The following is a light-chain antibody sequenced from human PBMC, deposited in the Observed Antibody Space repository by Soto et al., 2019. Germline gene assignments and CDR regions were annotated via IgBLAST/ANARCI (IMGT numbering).Light chain of an antibody. Sequence: DIQMTQSPSTLSASVGDRVTITCRASQSISTWLAWYQQKPGKAPNLLIYDASSLERGVPSRFSGSGSGTEFTLTISSLQLDDFATYYCQQYNSYTFGQGTKLEIK. V-gene: IGKV1-5*01. CDR2: DAS. CDR1: QSISTW. J-gene: IGKJ2*01. CDR3: QQYNSYT.